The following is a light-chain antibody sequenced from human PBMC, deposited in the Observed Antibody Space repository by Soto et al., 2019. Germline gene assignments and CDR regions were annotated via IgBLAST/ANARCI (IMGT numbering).Light chain of an antibody. J-gene: IGKJ4*01. Sequence: ETVLTQSPGTLSLSPGERATLSCRASQSVDSSYLAWYQHKPGQTPRLLIYGASSRATGIPDRFSGSGSGADFALTISRLETEDFAVYYCQMYGSSASFGGGTKVE. CDR1: QSVDSSY. CDR2: GAS. V-gene: IGKV3-20*01. CDR3: QMYGSSAS.